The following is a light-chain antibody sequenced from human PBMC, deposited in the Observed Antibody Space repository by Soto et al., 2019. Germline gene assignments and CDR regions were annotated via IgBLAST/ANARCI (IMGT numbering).Light chain of an antibody. V-gene: IGLV1-44*01. CDR2: SNN. CDR3: APWDDSLNGVV. Sequence: QSVLTQPPSASGTPGQRVTISCSGSSSNIGSNTVNWYQQLPGTAPKLLIYSNNQRPSGVPDRFSGSKSGTSASLAISGLQSEDEADYYCAPWDDSLNGVVFGGGTKQTVL. CDR1: SSNIGSNT. J-gene: IGLJ2*01.